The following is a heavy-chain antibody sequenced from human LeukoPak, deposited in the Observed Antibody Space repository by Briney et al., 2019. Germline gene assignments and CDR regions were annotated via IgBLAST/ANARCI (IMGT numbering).Heavy chain of an antibody. CDR1: GYTFTSYG. J-gene: IGHJ4*02. V-gene: IGHV1-69*13. CDR3: ARYSSSWSIRGLVFDY. Sequence: GASVKVSCKASGYTFTSYGISWVRQAPGQGLEWMGGIIPIFGTANYAQKFQGRVTITADESTSTAYMELSSLRSEDTAVYYCARYSSSWSIRGLVFDYWGQGTLVTVSS. CDR2: IIPIFGTA. D-gene: IGHD6-13*01.